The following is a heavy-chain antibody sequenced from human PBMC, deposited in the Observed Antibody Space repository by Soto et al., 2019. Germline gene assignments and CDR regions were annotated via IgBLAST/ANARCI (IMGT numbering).Heavy chain of an antibody. J-gene: IGHJ4*02. CDR3: ARHRWELKLGFDS. V-gene: IGHV4-59*08. D-gene: IGHD1-26*01. CDR2: IYYSGST. CDR1: GVSISDYY. Sequence: SETLSLTCSVSGVSISDYYWSWIRQAPGKGLDWIGYIYYSGSTNYNPSLKSRVTISVDTSKNQFSLKLSSLTAADTAVYYCARHRWELKLGFDSWGQGTLVTVSS.